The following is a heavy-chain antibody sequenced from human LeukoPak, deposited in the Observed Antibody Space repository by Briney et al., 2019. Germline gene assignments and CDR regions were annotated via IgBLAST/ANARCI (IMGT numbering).Heavy chain of an antibody. Sequence: ASVKVSCKASGYTFTCYYMDWVRQAPGQGLEWMGCINPNSGGTNYAQKFQGRVTMTRDTSISTAYMELSRLRSDDTAVYYCARFIDEIDNWFDHWGQGTLVTVSS. D-gene: IGHD3-16*02. CDR2: INPNSGGT. CDR1: GYTFTCYY. V-gene: IGHV1-2*02. J-gene: IGHJ5*02. CDR3: ARFIDEIDNWFDH.